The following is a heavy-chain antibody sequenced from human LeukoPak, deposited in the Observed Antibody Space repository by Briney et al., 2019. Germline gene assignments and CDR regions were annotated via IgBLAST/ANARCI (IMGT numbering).Heavy chain of an antibody. J-gene: IGHJ4*02. CDR1: GFTFSSYA. V-gene: IGHV3-23*01. CDR2: ISGSGGST. D-gene: IGHD2-2*01. Sequence: QSGGSLRLSRAASGFTFSSYAMSWVRQAPGKGLEWVSAISGSGGSTYYADSVKGRFTISRDNSKNTLYLQMNSLRAEDTAVYYCAKSIVVVPAAYDYWGQGTLVTVSS. CDR3: AKSIVVVPAAYDY.